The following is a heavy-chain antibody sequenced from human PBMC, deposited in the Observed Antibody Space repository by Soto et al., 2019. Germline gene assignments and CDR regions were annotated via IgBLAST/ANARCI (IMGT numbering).Heavy chain of an antibody. J-gene: IGHJ5*02. CDR2: IHYSGST. CDR1: GGSLSDYY. Sequence: SETLSLTCTVSGGSLSDYYWTWIRQPPGKGLEWIGYIHYSGSTNYNPSLKSRVTISVDTSKNQFSLKLRSVTAADTAMYHCARGGIAARKGRWFDPWGQGAPVTVSS. D-gene: IGHD6-6*01. V-gene: IGHV4-59*01. CDR3: ARGGIAARKGRWFDP.